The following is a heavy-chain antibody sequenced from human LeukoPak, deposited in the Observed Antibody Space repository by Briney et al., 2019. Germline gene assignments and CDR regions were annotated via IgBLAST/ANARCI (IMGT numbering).Heavy chain of an antibody. CDR3: ARVPNIVGGSGMDV. CDR1: GFTFSRYS. V-gene: IGHV3-21*01. D-gene: IGHD2-15*01. CDR2: ITSSSSYI. J-gene: IGHJ6*04. Sequence: PGGSLRLSCAASGFTFSRYSMNWVRQAPGKGLEWVSSITSSSSYIYYADSVKGRFTISRDNAKNPLYLQMNSLRAEDTAVYYCARVPNIVGGSGMDVWGKGTTVTVSS.